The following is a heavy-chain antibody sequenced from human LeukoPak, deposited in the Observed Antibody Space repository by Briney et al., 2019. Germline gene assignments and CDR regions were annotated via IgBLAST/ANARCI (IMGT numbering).Heavy chain of an antibody. CDR1: GGSISSGGYY. D-gene: IGHD3-22*01. J-gene: IGHJ1*01. CDR2: IYHSGST. CDR3: ARSQGYFDSSGYYQH. Sequence: SETLSPTCTVSGGSISSGGYYWAWIRQPPGKGLEWIGYIYHSGSTYYNPSLKSRVNISVNMSKNQFSLKLTSVTAADTAVYFCARSQGYFDSSGYYQHWGQGTLVTVSS. V-gene: IGHV4-31*03.